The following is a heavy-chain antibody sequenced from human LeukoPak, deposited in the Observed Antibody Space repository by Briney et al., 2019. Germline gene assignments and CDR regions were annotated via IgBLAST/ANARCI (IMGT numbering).Heavy chain of an antibody. J-gene: IGHJ6*03. Sequence: SVKVSCKASGGTFSSYAISWVRQAPGQGLEWMGGIIPIFGTANYAQKFQGRVTITADESTSTAYMELSSLRSEDTAVYYCAKSRTGTTTNYYYYYMDVWGQGTLVTVSS. CDR3: AKSRTGTTTNYYYYYMDV. CDR2: IIPIFGTA. CDR1: GGTFSSYA. D-gene: IGHD1-7*01. V-gene: IGHV1-69*13.